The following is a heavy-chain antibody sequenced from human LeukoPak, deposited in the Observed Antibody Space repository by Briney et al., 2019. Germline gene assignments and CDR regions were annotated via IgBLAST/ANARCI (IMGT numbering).Heavy chain of an antibody. V-gene: IGHV4-61*02. CDR2: IYTSGST. CDR1: GGSISSGSYY. Sequence: PSQTLSLTCTVSGGSISSGSYYWSWIRQPAGKGLEWIVRIYTSGSTNYNPSLKSRVTISVDTSKNQFSLKLSSATAADTAVYYCAREPLGYCSSTSCYRDYYYYMDVWGKGTTVTVSS. J-gene: IGHJ6*03. CDR3: AREPLGYCSSTSCYRDYYYYMDV. D-gene: IGHD2-2*02.